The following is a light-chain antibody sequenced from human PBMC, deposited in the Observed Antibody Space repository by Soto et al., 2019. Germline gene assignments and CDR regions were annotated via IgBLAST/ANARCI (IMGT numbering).Light chain of an antibody. J-gene: IGLJ2*01. Sequence: QSALTQPPSASGSPGQSVTISCTGTSSDVGGYNYVSWYQQHPGKAPKLMIYEVSKRPSGVPDRFSGSKSGNTASLTVSGLQAEDEADYYCRSYAGSNKGVFGGGTKLTV. V-gene: IGLV2-8*01. CDR1: SSDVGGYNY. CDR3: RSYAGSNKGV. CDR2: EVS.